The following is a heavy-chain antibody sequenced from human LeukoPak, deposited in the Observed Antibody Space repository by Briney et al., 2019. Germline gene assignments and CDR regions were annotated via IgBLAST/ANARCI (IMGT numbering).Heavy chain of an antibody. CDR2: IRSTANGYAT. CDR1: GFTFSGSA. Sequence: GGSLRLSCAASGFTFSGSALHWVRQASGKGLEWVGRIRSTANGYATAYAASVKGRFIISRDDSKNTAYLQMDSLKTEDTAVYYCTGNYYGSGSYADFDYWGQGTLVTVSS. V-gene: IGHV3-73*01. J-gene: IGHJ4*02. CDR3: TGNYYGSGSYADFDY. D-gene: IGHD3-10*01.